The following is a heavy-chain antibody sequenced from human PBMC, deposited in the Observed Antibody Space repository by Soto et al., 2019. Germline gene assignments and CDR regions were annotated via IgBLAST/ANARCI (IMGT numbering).Heavy chain of an antibody. CDR2: NNPNSGGT. Sequence: QVQLVQSGAEVKKPGASLKVSCKASGYTFTDYYVHWVRQAPGQGLEWMGGNNPNSGGTKTAQKFQGRVTVTRDTSISTAYMDLSRLRSDDTAVYYCARDVTRTQSCTNGVCYYHYYDMDVWGQGTMVTVSS. CDR3: ARDVTRTQSCTNGVCYYHYYDMDV. V-gene: IGHV1-2*02. D-gene: IGHD2-8*01. J-gene: IGHJ6*02. CDR1: GYTFTDYY.